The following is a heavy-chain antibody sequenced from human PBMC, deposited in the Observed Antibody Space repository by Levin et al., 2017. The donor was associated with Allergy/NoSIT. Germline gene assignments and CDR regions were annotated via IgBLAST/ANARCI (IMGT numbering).Heavy chain of an antibody. CDR3: TRDTFGVDDY. J-gene: IGHJ4*02. CDR2: INEDGSTI. V-gene: IGHV3-74*01. CDR1: GFSVSRYW. Sequence: AGESLKISCAASGFSVSRYWMHWVRQAPGKGLAWVSRINEDGSTINYADSVEGRFTISRDSAKNTLYLQMNSLRVEDTAVYYCTRDTFGVDDYWGQGTMVTVSS. D-gene: IGHD3-3*01.